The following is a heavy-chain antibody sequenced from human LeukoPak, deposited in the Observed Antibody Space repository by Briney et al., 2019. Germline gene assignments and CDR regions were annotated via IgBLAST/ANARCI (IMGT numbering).Heavy chain of an antibody. CDR1: GYTFTSYG. V-gene: IGHV1-18*01. CDR2: ISAYNGNT. J-gene: IGHJ6*02. CDR3: ARDRRHGAVAGTSARYCYYGMDV. D-gene: IGHD6-19*01. Sequence: ASVKVSCKASGYTFTSYGISWVRQAPGQGLEWMGWISAYNGNTNYAQKLQGRVTMTTDTSTSTAYMELRSLRSDDTAVYYCARDRRHGAVAGTSARYCYYGMDVWGQGTTVTVSS.